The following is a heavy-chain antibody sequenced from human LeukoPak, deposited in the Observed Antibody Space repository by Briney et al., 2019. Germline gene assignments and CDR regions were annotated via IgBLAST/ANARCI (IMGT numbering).Heavy chain of an antibody. J-gene: IGHJ3*01. CDR1: GFTFSSYS. Sequence: GGSLRLSCAASGFTFSSYSMNWVRQAPGKGLEWVANIKQDGSDKNYVDSVKGRFTISRDNARDSLYLQMNGLRADDTAVYYCVRGSGWLTSHWGQGTMVTVSS. D-gene: IGHD6-19*01. V-gene: IGHV3-7*04. CDR3: VRGSGWLTSH. CDR2: IKQDGSDK.